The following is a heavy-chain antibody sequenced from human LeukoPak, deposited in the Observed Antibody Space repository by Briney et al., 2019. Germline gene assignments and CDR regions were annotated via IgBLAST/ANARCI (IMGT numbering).Heavy chain of an antibody. D-gene: IGHD2-15*01. V-gene: IGHV4-59*08. CDR3: ARRPPEDRNVVAFDI. Sequence: SETLSLTCTVSGDSISSYYWSWIRQPPGKGLEWIGYIYYSGSTNYNPSLKSRVTISVDTSKNQFSLKLSSVTAADTAVYYCARRPPEDRNVVAFDIWGQGTMVTVSS. CDR1: GDSISSYY. J-gene: IGHJ3*02. CDR2: IYYSGST.